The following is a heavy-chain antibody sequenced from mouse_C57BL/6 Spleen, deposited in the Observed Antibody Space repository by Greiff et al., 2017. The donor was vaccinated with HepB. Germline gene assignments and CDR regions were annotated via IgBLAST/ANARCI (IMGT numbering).Heavy chain of an antibody. J-gene: IGHJ2*01. CDR1: GYTFTSYD. D-gene: IGHD2-4*01. V-gene: IGHV1-85*01. CDR2: IYPRDGST. Sequence: VQLQQSGPELVKPGASVKLSCKASGYTFTSYDINWVKQRPGQGLEWIGWIYPRDGSTTYNEKFKGKATLTVDTSSSTAYMELHSLTSEDSAVYFCARDYDYDNYWGQGTTLTVSS. CDR3: ARDYDYDNY.